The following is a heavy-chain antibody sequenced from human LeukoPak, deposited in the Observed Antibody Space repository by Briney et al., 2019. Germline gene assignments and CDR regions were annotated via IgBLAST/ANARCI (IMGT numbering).Heavy chain of an antibody. J-gene: IGHJ4*02. Sequence: SGTLSLTCTVSGGSISSGGYYWSWIRQHPGKGLEWIGYIYYSGSTYYNPSLRSRVTISVDTSKNQFSLKLSSVTAADAAVYYCARVGGYSYGADFWGQGTLVTVSS. D-gene: IGHD5-18*01. V-gene: IGHV4-31*03. CDR3: ARVGGYSYGADF. CDR2: IYYSGST. CDR1: GGSISSGGYY.